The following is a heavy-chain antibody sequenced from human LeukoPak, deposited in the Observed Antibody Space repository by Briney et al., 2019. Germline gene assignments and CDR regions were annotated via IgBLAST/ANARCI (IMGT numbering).Heavy chain of an antibody. V-gene: IGHV4-38-2*02. D-gene: IGHD2-8*01. CDR3: ARGVQNQWSYYYYYYMDV. CDR1: GYSISSGYY. Sequence: PSETLSLTCTVSGYSISSGYYWGWIRQPPGKGLEWIGSIYHSGSTYHNPSLKSRVTISVDTSKNQFSLKLSSVTAADTAVYYCARGVQNQWSYYYYYYMDVWGKGTTVTVSS. J-gene: IGHJ6*03. CDR2: IYHSGST.